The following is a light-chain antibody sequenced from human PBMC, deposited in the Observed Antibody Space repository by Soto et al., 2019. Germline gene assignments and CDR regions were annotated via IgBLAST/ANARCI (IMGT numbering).Light chain of an antibody. CDR1: SSNIGAGYD. CDR3: QSYDSSHVV. Sequence: QSALTQPPSVSGAPGQRVTISCTGSSSNIGAGYDVHWYQQLPGTAPKLLIYGNSNRPSGVRDRFSGSKSGTSASLDITGLQAEDEADYYCQSYDSSHVVFGGGTQLTV. CDR2: GNS. V-gene: IGLV1-40*01. J-gene: IGLJ2*01.